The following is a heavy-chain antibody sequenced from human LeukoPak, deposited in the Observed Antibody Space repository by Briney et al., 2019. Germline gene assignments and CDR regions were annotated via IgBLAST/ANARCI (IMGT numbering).Heavy chain of an antibody. D-gene: IGHD1-1*01. V-gene: IGHV3-30-3*01. J-gene: IGHJ4*02. CDR1: GFTFSSYP. Sequence: GGSLRLSCTASGFTFSSYPMHWVRQAPGKGLEWVAITSHDEATKYYADSVKGRFTISKDNSENTLYLQINSLRAEDTAVYYCARDDPGGIDSWGQGTLVTVSS. CDR2: TSHDEATK. CDR3: ARDDPGGIDS.